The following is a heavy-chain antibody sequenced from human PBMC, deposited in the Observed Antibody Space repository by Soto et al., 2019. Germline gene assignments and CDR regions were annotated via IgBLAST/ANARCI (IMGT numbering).Heavy chain of an antibody. CDR3: ARDKGVVTPGDAFDI. Sequence: GGSLRLSCAASGFTFSSYSMNWVRQAPGKGLEWVSSISSSSSYIYYADSVKGRFTISRDNAKNSLYLQMNSLRAEDTAVYYCARDKGVVTPGDAFDIWGQGTMVTVSS. J-gene: IGHJ3*02. V-gene: IGHV3-21*01. CDR1: GFTFSSYS. CDR2: ISSSSSYI. D-gene: IGHD3-3*01.